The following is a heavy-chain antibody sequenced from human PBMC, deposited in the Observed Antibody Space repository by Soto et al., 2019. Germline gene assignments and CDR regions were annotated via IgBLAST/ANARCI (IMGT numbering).Heavy chain of an antibody. Sequence: PSETLSLTCTVSGGSISSGDYYWSWIRQPPGKGLEWIGYIYYSGSTYYNPSLKSRVTISVDTSKNQFSLKLSSVTAADTAVYYCAREAGGGLYGMDVWGQGPTVTVSS. CDR3: AREAGGGLYGMDV. J-gene: IGHJ6*02. CDR2: IYYSGST. D-gene: IGHD3-10*01. CDR1: GGSISSGDYY. V-gene: IGHV4-30-4*01.